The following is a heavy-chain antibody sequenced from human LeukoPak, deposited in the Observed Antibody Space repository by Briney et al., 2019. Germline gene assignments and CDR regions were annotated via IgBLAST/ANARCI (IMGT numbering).Heavy chain of an antibody. CDR1: GFTFSSYG. Sequence: GGSLRLSCAASGFTFSSYGMHWVRQAPGKGLEWVSGFSGSGGITYYADSVKGRFTVSRDNAKNSLYLQMNSLRAEDTAIYYCARDNYSGSRYFDHWGQGTLVTVSS. D-gene: IGHD1-26*01. CDR3: ARDNYSGSRYFDH. J-gene: IGHJ4*02. CDR2: FSGSGGIT. V-gene: IGHV3-48*04.